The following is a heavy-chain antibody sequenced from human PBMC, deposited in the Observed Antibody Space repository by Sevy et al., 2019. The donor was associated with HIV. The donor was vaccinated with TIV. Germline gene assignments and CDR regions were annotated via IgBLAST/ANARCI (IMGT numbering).Heavy chain of an antibody. CDR1: GFIFSTYS. J-gene: IGHJ6*03. CDR3: ARGHVVVPGAAPYYYYHMDV. CDR2: VSSSSGYI. Sequence: GGSLRLSYAASGFIFSTYSMSWVRQAPGKGLEWVSSVSSSSGYIYYADSVKGRFTISRDNAKNSLYLEMNSLRAEDTAVYFCARGHVVVPGAAPYYYYHMDVWGKGTTVTVSS. D-gene: IGHD2-2*01. V-gene: IGHV3-21*01.